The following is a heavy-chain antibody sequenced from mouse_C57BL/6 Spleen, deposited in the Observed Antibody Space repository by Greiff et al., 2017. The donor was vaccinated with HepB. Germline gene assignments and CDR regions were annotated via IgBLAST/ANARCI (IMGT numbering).Heavy chain of an antibody. Sequence: VESGGGLVKPGGSLKLSCAASGFTFSDYGMHWVRQAPEKGLEWVAYISSGSSTIYYADTVKGRFTISRDNAKNTLFLQMTSLRSEDTAMYYCSRRITTVVAHWYFDVWGTGTTVTVSS. CDR2: ISSGSSTI. V-gene: IGHV5-17*01. CDR3: SRRITTVVAHWYFDV. D-gene: IGHD1-1*01. CDR1: GFTFSDYG. J-gene: IGHJ1*03.